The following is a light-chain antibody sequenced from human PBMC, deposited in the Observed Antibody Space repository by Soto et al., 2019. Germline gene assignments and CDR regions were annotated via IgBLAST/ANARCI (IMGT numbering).Light chain of an antibody. CDR3: QEYNSAPWT. J-gene: IGKJ1*01. CDR2: GAS. V-gene: IGKV3-20*01. CDR1: QSVSSSY. Sequence: EIVLTQSPGTLSLSPGERATLSCRASQSVSSSYLAWYQQKPGQAPRLLIYGASSRATGIPDRFSGSGSGTDFTLTISSLQPGDVATYYCQEYNSAPWTFGPGTKVDIK.